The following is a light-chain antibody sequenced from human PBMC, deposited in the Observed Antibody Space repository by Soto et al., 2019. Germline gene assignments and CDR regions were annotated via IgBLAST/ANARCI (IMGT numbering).Light chain of an antibody. CDR2: GAS. Sequence: EIVLTQSPGTLSLSPGERATLSCRASQSVSSSYLAWYQQKPGQAPRLLIYGASSRATGIPDRFSGSGSGXXXXXXXXRLEPEDFAVYYCQQYGSSPVTFGQGTKVEIK. J-gene: IGKJ1*01. V-gene: IGKV3-20*01. CDR1: QSVSSSY. CDR3: QQYGSSPVT.